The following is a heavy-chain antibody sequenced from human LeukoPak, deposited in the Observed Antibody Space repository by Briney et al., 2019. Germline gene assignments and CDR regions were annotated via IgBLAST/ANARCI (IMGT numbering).Heavy chain of an antibody. V-gene: IGHV4-59*12. CDR1: GGSISSDY. Sequence: SETLSLTCTVSGGSISSDYWSWIRQPPGKGLGWIGYIYYSGSTNYNPSLKSRVTISVDTSKNQFSLKLSSVTAADTAVYYCARDSSGYMFDYWGQGTLVTVSS. J-gene: IGHJ4*02. CDR2: IYYSGST. CDR3: ARDSSGYMFDY. D-gene: IGHD3-22*01.